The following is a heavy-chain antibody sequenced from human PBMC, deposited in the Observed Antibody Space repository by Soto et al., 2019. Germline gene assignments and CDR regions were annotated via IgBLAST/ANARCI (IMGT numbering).Heavy chain of an antibody. CDR3: TRDGGRSGWYF. D-gene: IGHD6-19*01. CDR1: GFNFHTYC. V-gene: IGHV3-7*05. CDR2: INEAGSEK. Sequence: GGSLRLSCAVSGFNFHTYCMSWVRQAPGKGPEWVANINEAGSEKHYVDSVRGRFTISRDNAENSLYLQMNGLRVEDAAVYYCTRDGGRSGWYFWGQGTLVTVSS. J-gene: IGHJ4*02.